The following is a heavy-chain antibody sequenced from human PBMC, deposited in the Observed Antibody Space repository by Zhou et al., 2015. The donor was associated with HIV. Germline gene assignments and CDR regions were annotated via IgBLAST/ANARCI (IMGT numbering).Heavy chain of an antibody. CDR2: IHTDTGNP. J-gene: IGHJ4*02. D-gene: IGHD1-7*01. Sequence: QVQLVQSASEFKRPGASVMVSCKTSGYRFSAFAINWVRQAPGQTFEWMGWIHTDTGNPTYAQGFAGRFVFSLDSSVATAYLHITNLKPEDTAVYYCAKDSGGTGTTWLDYLGQGTLVTVAS. CDR1: GYRFSAFA. CDR3: AKDSGGTGTTWLDY. V-gene: IGHV7-4-1*02.